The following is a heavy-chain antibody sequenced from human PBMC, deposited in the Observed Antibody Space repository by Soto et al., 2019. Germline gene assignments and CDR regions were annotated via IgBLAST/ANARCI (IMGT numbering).Heavy chain of an antibody. J-gene: IGHJ4*02. D-gene: IGHD5-18*01. CDR2: SSSSSSNI. Sequence: EVQLVESGGGLVKPGGSMRLSCAASGFPLSTYSMNWVRQAPGKGLELVSSSSSSSSNIYYADSVKGRFTISRDSAKNSLYLQMDRLRAEDTAIYYCAPSGSSYASGGGSFDLWGQGTLVTVSS. CDR3: APSGSSYASGGGSFDL. CDR1: GFPLSTYS. V-gene: IGHV3-21*01.